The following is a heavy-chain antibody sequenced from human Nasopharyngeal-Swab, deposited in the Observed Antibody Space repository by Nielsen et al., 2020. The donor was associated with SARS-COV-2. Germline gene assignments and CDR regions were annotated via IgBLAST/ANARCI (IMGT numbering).Heavy chain of an antibody. J-gene: IGHJ6*02. V-gene: IGHV3-48*02. CDR3: VRSLGLAVYYYYYYGMDV. CDR1: GFTFSSYS. CDR2: ISSSSSTI. Sequence: GESLKISCAASGFTFSSYSMNWVRQAPGKGLEWVSYISSSSSTIYYADSVKGRFTISRDNAKNSLYLQMNSLRDEDTAVYYCVRSLGLAVYYYYYYGMDVWGQGTTVTVSS. D-gene: IGHD3-10*01.